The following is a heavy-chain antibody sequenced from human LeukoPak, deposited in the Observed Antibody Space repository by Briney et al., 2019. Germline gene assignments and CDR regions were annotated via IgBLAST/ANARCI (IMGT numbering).Heavy chain of an antibody. CDR1: GFTFSSYA. Sequence: GGSLRLSCAASGFTFSSYAMSWVRQAPGKGLECVSPINGNGGSTYYADSVKGRFTISRDNSKNTLYLQMNSLRAEDTAVYYCAKRFTDSSGYYYDRYYYMDVWGKGTTVTVSS. CDR2: INGNGGST. J-gene: IGHJ6*03. V-gene: IGHV3-23*01. D-gene: IGHD3-22*01. CDR3: AKRFTDSSGYYYDRYYYMDV.